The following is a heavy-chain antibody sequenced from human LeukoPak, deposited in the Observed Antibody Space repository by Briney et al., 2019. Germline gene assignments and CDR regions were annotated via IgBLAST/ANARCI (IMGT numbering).Heavy chain of an antibody. CDR3: ARGYLTSTGPFDY. CDR1: GFTSSSYA. CDR2: ISYDGSNK. D-gene: IGHD3-16*01. Sequence: GRSLRLSCAASGFTSSSYAMHWVRQAPGKGLEWVAVISYDGSNKYYADSVKGRFTISRDNSKNTLYLQMNSLRAEDTAVYYCARGYLTSTGPFDYWGQGTLVTVSS. V-gene: IGHV3-30*04. J-gene: IGHJ4*02.